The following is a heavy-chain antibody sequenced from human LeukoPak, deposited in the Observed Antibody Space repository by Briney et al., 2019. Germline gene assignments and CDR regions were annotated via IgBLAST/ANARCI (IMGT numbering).Heavy chain of an antibody. Sequence: PSETLSLTCTVSGGSIRSYYWSWIRQPPGKGLECIGYIYYIGSTNYNPSLKSRVTISLDTSKSQFSLKLTSVTPADTAVYYCARGGIVGSRTNWFDPWGQGILVTVSS. CDR2: IYYIGST. CDR1: GGSIRSYY. CDR3: ARGGIVGSRTNWFDP. J-gene: IGHJ5*02. V-gene: IGHV4-59*01. D-gene: IGHD1-26*01.